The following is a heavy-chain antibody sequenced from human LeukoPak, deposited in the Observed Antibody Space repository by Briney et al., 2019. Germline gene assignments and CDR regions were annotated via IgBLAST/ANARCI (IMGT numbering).Heavy chain of an antibody. CDR1: GFTFTSYS. J-gene: IGHJ4*02. CDR3: ARDLLLYFGEVTMAFDY. V-gene: IGHV3-21*01. CDR2: ISSSGAYI. D-gene: IGHD3-10*01. Sequence: PGGSLRLSCAASGFTFTSYSMNWVRQAPGKGLEWVSSISSSGAYIYYADSMKGRFTTSRDSAKSSLYLQMNSLRAEDTAVYYCARDLLLYFGEVTMAFDYWGLGTLVTVSS.